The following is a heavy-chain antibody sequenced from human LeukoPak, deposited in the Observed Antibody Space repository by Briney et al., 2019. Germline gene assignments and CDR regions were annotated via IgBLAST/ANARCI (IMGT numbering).Heavy chain of an antibody. CDR1: GFTFSDAW. CDR3: AKGRDGYNADFDY. J-gene: IGHJ4*02. Sequence: GGSLRLSCAASGFTFSDAWMSWVRQAPGKGLEWVSGISGSGGSTYYADSVKGRFTISRDNSKNTLYLQMNSLSAEDTAVYYCAKGRDGYNADFDYWGQGTLVTVSS. CDR2: ISGSGGST. D-gene: IGHD5-24*01. V-gene: IGHV3-23*01.